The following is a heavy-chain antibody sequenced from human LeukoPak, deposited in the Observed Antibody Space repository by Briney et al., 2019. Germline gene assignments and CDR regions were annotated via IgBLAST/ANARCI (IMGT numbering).Heavy chain of an antibody. D-gene: IGHD1-1*01. Sequence: SETLSLTCTVSGGSISSYYWSWIRQPPGKGLEWIGYIYYSGSTHYNPSLKSRVTISIHTSKNQFSLKLSSVTAADSAVYYCVRDALEGYYSYYYMDVWGRGTTVTVSS. CDR3: VRDALEGYYSYYYMDV. CDR1: GGSISSYY. CDR2: IYYSGST. V-gene: IGHV4-59*01. J-gene: IGHJ6*03.